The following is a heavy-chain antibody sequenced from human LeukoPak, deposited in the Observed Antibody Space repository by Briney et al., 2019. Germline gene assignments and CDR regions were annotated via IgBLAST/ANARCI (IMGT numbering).Heavy chain of an antibody. Sequence: PGGSLRLSCAASGFTFSSYSMNWVRQAPGEGLEWVSSISSSSSYIYYADSAKGRFTISRDNAKNSLYLQMNSLRAEGTAVYYCARDKPGYSSSRSPFDIWGQGTMVTVSS. J-gene: IGHJ3*02. V-gene: IGHV3-21*01. CDR3: ARDKPGYSSSRSPFDI. D-gene: IGHD6-13*01. CDR2: ISSSSSYI. CDR1: GFTFSSYS.